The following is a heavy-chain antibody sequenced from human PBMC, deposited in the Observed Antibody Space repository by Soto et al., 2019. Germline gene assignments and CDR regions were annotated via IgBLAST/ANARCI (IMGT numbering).Heavy chain of an antibody. J-gene: IGHJ3*01. D-gene: IGHD3-3*01. V-gene: IGHV4-34*01. CDR2: VKHSGNI. CDR3: ARGSHFDFSSGYADSFDV. Sequence: QVQLQQWGAGLLKPSETLSLTCAVYGGSFSGYYWGWFRQPPGKGLEWIGEVKHSGNINYNPSLKTRLTVSVDTSKNQFSLKLSSMTAADTAMYYCARGSHFDFSSGYADSFDVWGQGTMVTVSS. CDR1: GGSFSGYY.